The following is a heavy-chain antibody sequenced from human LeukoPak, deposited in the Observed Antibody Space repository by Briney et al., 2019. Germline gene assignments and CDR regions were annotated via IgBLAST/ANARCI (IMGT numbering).Heavy chain of an antibody. Sequence: SETLSLTCAVYGGSFSGYYWSWIRQPPGKGLEWIGYIYHSGSTYYNPSLKSRVTISVDRSKNQFSLKLSSVTAADTAVYYCARAEYDSSGYYFDYWGQGTLVTVSS. CDR3: ARAEYDSSGYYFDY. CDR2: IYHSGST. CDR1: GGSFSGYY. J-gene: IGHJ4*02. V-gene: IGHV4-30-2*01. D-gene: IGHD3-22*01.